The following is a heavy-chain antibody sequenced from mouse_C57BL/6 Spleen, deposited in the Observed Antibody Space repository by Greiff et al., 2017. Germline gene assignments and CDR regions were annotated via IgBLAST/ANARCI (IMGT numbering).Heavy chain of an antibody. D-gene: IGHD2-14*01. V-gene: IGHV3-6*01. CDR1: GYSITSGYY. CDR3: VRGGNSFDY. J-gene: IGHJ2*01. Sequence: EVKLQESGPGLVKPSQSLSLTCSVTGYSITSGYYWNWIRQFPGNKLEWMGYISYDGSNNYNPSLKNRISITRDTSKNQFFLKLNSVTTEDTATYYCVRGGNSFDYWGQGTTLTVSS. CDR2: ISYDGSN.